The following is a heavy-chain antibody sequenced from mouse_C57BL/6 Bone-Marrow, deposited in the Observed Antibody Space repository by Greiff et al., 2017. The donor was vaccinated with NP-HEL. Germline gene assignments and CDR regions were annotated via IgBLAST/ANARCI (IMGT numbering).Heavy chain of an antibody. V-gene: IGHV14-3*01. J-gene: IGHJ4*01. CDR1: GFNIKNTY. Sequence: VQLQQSVAELVRPGASVKLSCTASGFNIKNTYMHWVKQRPEQGLEWIGRIDPANGNTKYAPKFQGKATITADTSSNTAYLQLSSLTSADTAIYYCASHKTGTGDYYAMDYWGQGTSVTVSS. D-gene: IGHD4-1*01. CDR2: IDPANGNT. CDR3: ASHKTGTGDYYAMDY.